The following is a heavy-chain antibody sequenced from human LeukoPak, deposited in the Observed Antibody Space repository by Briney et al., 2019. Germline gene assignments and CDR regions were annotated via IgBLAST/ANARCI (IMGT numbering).Heavy chain of an antibody. D-gene: IGHD6-13*01. V-gene: IGHV6-1*01. J-gene: IGHJ4*02. Sequence: SQTLSLTCAISGDSVSSNSAAWNWIRQSPSRGLEGLGRTYYRAKWYNDYAVSVKSRITLNPDTSKNQFSLQLNSVTPEDTAVYYCARGWEPYSSSLDYWGQGTLVTVSS. CDR3: ARGWEPYSSSLDY. CDR2: TYYRAKWYN. CDR1: GDSVSSNSAA.